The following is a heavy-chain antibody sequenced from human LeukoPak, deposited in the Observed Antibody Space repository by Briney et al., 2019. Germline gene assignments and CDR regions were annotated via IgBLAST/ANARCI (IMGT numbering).Heavy chain of an antibody. D-gene: IGHD1-1*01. CDR3: ARDYGTDVFDI. Sequence: EASVKVSCKASGYTFTRNGISWVRQAPGQGLEWMGWISAYNGNTNYAQKFQGRVTMTTDTSTSTAYMELRNLRSDDTAVYYCARDYGTDVFDIWGQGTMVTVSS. J-gene: IGHJ3*02. CDR2: ISAYNGNT. CDR1: GYTFTRNG. V-gene: IGHV1-18*01.